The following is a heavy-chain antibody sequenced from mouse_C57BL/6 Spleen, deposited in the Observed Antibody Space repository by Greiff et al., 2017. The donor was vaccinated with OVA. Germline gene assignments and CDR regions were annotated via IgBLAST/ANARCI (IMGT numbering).Heavy chain of an antibody. CDR2: IYPGDGDT. CDR1: GYAFSSSW. D-gene: IGHD1-1*01. CDR3: ARRDYGSSTGFAY. Sequence: VQLQQSGPELVKPGASVKISCKASGYAFSSSWMNWVKQRPGKGLEWIGRIYPGDGDTNYNGKFKGKATLTADKSSSTAYMQLSSLTSEDSAVYFGARRDYGSSTGFAYWGQGTLVTVSA. V-gene: IGHV1-82*01. J-gene: IGHJ3*01.